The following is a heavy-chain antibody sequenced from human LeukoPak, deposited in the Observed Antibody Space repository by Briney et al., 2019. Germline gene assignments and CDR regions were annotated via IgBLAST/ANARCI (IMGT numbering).Heavy chain of an antibody. CDR1: GGSISSYY. J-gene: IGHJ5*02. V-gene: IGHV4-59*01. Sequence: SETLSLTCTVSGGSISSYYWSWIRQPPGKGLEWIGYIYYSGSTNYNPSLKSRVTISVDTSKNQFSLKLSSVTAADTAVYYCVLYRASSSWYWFDPWGQGTLVTVS. CDR2: IYYSGST. D-gene: IGHD6-13*01. CDR3: VLYRASSSWYWFDP.